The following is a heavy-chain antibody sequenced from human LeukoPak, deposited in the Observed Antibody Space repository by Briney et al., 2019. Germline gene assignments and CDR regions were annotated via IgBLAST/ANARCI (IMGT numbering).Heavy chain of an antibody. Sequence: SVKVSCKASGGTFSSYAISWVRQAPGQGLEWMGGIIPIFGTANYAQKFQGRVTITADESTSTAYMELSSLRSEDTAVYYCARAGGFGNDDTFDYWGQGALVTVSS. CDR1: GGTFSSYA. CDR2: IIPIFGTA. CDR3: ARAGGFGNDDTFDY. V-gene: IGHV1-69*13. J-gene: IGHJ4*02. D-gene: IGHD1-1*01.